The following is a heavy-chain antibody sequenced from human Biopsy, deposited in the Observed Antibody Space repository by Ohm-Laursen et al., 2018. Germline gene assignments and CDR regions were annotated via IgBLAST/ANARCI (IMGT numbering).Heavy chain of an antibody. Sequence: GTLSLTCSVSGGSMTGYEWSWIRLPPGKGLEWIGYIYYIGGTKYNPSPASRVTFSVDMSKSQFSLKLYSVTAADTAVYYCARLEAGTYDALDIWGQGTLVAVSA. CDR1: GGSMTGYE. CDR2: IYYIGGT. J-gene: IGHJ3*02. CDR3: ARLEAGTYDALDI. V-gene: IGHV4-59*01. D-gene: IGHD1-26*01.